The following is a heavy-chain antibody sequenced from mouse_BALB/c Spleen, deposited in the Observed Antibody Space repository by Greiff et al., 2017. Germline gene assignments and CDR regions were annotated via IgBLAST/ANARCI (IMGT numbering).Heavy chain of an antibody. CDR1: GYTFTDYA. V-gene: IGHV1S137*01. CDR3: AQLRDYAMDY. D-gene: IGHD1-1*01. J-gene: IGHJ4*01. CDR2: ISTYYGDA. Sequence: VQRVESGAELVRPGVSVKISCKGSGYTFTDYAMHWVKQSHAKSLEWIGVISTYYGDASYNQKFKGKATMTVDKSSSTAYMELARLTSEDSAIYYCAQLRDYAMDYWGQGTSVTVSS.